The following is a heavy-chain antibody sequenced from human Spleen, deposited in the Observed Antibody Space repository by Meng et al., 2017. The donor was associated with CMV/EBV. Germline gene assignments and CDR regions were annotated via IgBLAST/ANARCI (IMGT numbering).Heavy chain of an antibody. Sequence: GSLRLSCTVSGASISHNTYFWDWIRQPPGKGLEWIGSISYGGSTYYNSSLKSRVTILVDTSKSQFTLKLSSVTAADTATYYCARIFPSDYYKYDMDVWGQGTTVTVS. CDR2: ISYGGST. D-gene: IGHD3-3*01. CDR1: GASISHNTYF. V-gene: IGHV4-39*06. J-gene: IGHJ6*02. CDR3: ARIFPSDYYKYDMDV.